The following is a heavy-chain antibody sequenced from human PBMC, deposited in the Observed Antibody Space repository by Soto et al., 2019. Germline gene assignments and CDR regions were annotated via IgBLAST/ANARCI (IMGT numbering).Heavy chain of an antibody. D-gene: IGHD1-26*01. CDR2: ISAYNGNT. CDR1: GYTFTRYG. Sequence: GGSVTVSCNPSGYTFTRYGISWVRQAPGQGLEWMGWISAYNGNTNYAQKLQGRVTMTTDTSTSTAYMELGSLRSDAAAVLYCASYRSGSSSFDCWGQGPLLTVSS. J-gene: IGHJ4*02. V-gene: IGHV1-18*04. CDR3: ASYRSGSSSFDC.